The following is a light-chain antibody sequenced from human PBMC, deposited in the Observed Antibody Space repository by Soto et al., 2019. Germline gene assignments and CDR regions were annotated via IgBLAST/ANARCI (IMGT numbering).Light chain of an antibody. CDR1: QSVSRN. CDR2: GAS. J-gene: IGKJ4*01. CDR3: QQYNNWLS. V-gene: IGKV3-15*01. Sequence: EIVMTQSPATLSVSPGERATLSCRASQSVSRNLAWYQQRPGQAPRLLIIGASTRATGISARFSGSGSGTEFTLTIGSLQSEDFAVYYCQQYNNWLSFGGGTKVEIK.